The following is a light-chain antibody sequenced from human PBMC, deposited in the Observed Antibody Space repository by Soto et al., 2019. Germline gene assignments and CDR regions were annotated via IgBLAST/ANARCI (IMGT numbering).Light chain of an antibody. CDR2: GAS. CDR1: QSVSSSY. J-gene: IGKJ1*01. Sequence: EIVLTQSPGTLSVSPGERATLSCRASQSVSSSYLAWYQQKPGQAPRLLIYGASSGATGIPDRFSGSGSGTDFTLTISRLEPEDFAVYYCQHYGSSLWTFDQGTKVEIK. V-gene: IGKV3-20*01. CDR3: QHYGSSLWT.